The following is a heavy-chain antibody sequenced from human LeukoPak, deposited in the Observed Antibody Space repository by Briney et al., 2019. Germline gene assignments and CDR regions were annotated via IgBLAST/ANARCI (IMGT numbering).Heavy chain of an antibody. Sequence: SETLSLTCAVYGGSFSGYYWSWIRQPPGKGLEWIGEINHSGSTNYNPSLKSRVTISVDTSKNQFSLKLSSVTAADTAVYYCASSRDDILTGYRDYWGQGTLVTVSS. CDR3: ASSRDDILTGYRDY. J-gene: IGHJ4*02. D-gene: IGHD3-9*01. CDR2: INHSGST. V-gene: IGHV4-34*01. CDR1: GGSFSGYY.